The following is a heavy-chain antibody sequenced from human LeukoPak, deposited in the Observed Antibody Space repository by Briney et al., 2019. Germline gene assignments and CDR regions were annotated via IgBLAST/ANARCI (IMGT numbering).Heavy chain of an antibody. CDR3: ASGASAFDY. CDR2: INPNSGGT. V-gene: IGHV1-2*02. CDR1: RYTFTDYY. J-gene: IGHJ4*02. D-gene: IGHD3-16*01. Sequence: ASVKVSCKASRYTFTDYYMHWVRQAPGQGLEWMGWINPNSGGTNYAQKFQGRVTMTRDTSIRTAYMELISLRSDDTAMYYCASGASAFDYWGQGTLVTVSS.